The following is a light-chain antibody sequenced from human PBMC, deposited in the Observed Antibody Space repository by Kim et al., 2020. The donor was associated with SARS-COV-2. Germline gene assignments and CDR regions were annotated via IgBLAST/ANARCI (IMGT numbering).Light chain of an antibody. V-gene: IGKV1-39*01. CDR3: QQSYDTPLYG. J-gene: IGKJ2*03. CDR2: SAS. CDR1: QTINTF. Sequence: DIQMTQSPSSLSASVGDKVTITCRASQTINTFLNWYQQRPGEAPRLLIHSASSLQSGVPSRFSGSGSGIDFTLTITSLQPEDFATFYCQQSYDTPLYGCGRGPRREI.